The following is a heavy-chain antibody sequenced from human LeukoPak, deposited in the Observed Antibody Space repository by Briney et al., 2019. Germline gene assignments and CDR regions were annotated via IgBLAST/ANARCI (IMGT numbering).Heavy chain of an antibody. J-gene: IGHJ4*02. D-gene: IGHD1-26*01. Sequence: AGRSLRLSCAASGFTLSSYAMHWVRQAPGKGLEWVAVISYDGSNKYYADSVKGRFTISRDNSKNTLYLQMNSLRAEDTAVYYCARAIVGATPIEYWGQGTLVTVSS. V-gene: IGHV3-30*01. CDR3: ARAIVGATPIEY. CDR2: ISYDGSNK. CDR1: GFTLSSYA.